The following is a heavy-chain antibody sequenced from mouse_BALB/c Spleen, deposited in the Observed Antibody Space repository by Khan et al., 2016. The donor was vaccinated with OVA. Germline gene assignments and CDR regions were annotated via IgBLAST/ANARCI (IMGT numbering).Heavy chain of an antibody. CDR1: GFTFSSYV. CDR2: ISSGGTP. CDR3: VREACRYDEYYFDY. V-gene: IGHV5-6-5*01. D-gene: IGHD2-14*01. J-gene: IGHJ2*01. Sequence: EVELVESGGDLVKPGGSLKLSCAVSGFTFSSYVMSWVRQTPEKRLEWVASISSGGTPAYPDSLKGRFTISRDNARNIMYLQMSSLRSEDTAMYYCVREACRYDEYYFDYWGQGTTLTVSS.